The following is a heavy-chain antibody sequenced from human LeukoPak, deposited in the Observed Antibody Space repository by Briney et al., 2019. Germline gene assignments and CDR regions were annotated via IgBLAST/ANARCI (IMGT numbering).Heavy chain of an antibody. Sequence: PGGSLRLSCAASGFTFSSYSMNWVRQAPGKGLEWVSSISSSSSYIYYADSVKGRFTISRDNAKNSLYLQMNSLRAEDTAVYYCARDLVAVADTYYCYYMDVWGKGTTVTVSS. CDR3: ARDLVAVADTYYCYYMDV. V-gene: IGHV3-21*01. CDR1: GFTFSSYS. D-gene: IGHD6-19*01. J-gene: IGHJ6*03. CDR2: ISSSSSYI.